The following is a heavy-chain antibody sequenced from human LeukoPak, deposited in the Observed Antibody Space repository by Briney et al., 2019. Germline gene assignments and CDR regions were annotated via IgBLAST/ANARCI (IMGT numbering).Heavy chain of an antibody. D-gene: IGHD3-16*02. Sequence: GGSLRLSCAASGFTFSSYGMSWVRQAPGKGLEWVSAISGSGGSTYYADSVKGRFTISRDNSKNTLYLQMNSLRAEDTAVYYCAKEGGYGELSSYFDYWGQGTLVTVSS. J-gene: IGHJ4*02. CDR2: ISGSGGST. CDR1: GFTFSSYG. CDR3: AKEGGYGELSSYFDY. V-gene: IGHV3-23*01.